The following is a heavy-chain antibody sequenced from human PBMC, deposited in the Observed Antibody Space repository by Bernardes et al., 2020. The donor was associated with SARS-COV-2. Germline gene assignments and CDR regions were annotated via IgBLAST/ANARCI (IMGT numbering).Heavy chain of an antibody. J-gene: IGHJ4*02. V-gene: IGHV3-21*01. CDR2: ITSSSSYK. Sequence: GGSLRLSCAASEFTFSSYAMSWVRQAPGKGLEWVSSITSSSSYKYYADSVKGRFTISRDNAKNSLYLQMNSLRAEDTAVYFCASKDRGGDLYSMGDWGPGTLVTVSS. CDR1: EFTFSSYA. D-gene: IGHD2-21*02. CDR3: ASKDRGGDLYSMGD.